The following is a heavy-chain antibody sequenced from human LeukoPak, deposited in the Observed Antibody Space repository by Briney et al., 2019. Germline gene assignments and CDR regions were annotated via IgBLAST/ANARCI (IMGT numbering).Heavy chain of an antibody. CDR2: IYTSGST. V-gene: IGHV4-4*07. J-gene: IGHJ6*03. Sequence: SETLSLTCTVSGGSISSYYWSWIRQPAGKGLEWIGRIYTSGSTNYNPSLKSRDTMSVDTSKNQFSLKLSSVTAADTAVYYCARGAAMATLRYYYYMDVWGKGTTVTVSS. CDR3: ARGAAMATLRYYYYMDV. CDR1: GGSISSYY. D-gene: IGHD5-18*01.